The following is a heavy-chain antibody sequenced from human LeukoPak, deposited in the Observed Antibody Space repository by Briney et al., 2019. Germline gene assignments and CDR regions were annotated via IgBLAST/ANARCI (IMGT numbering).Heavy chain of an antibody. J-gene: IGHJ4*02. Sequence: PSETLSLTCTVSGGSISSSSYYWSWIRQPAGKGLEWIGRIYTSGSTNYNPSLKSRVTISVDTSKNQFSLKLSSVTAADTAVYYCAGGIAVAAANFDYWGQGTLVTVSS. CDR2: IYTSGST. CDR1: GGSISSSSYY. CDR3: AGGIAVAAANFDY. V-gene: IGHV4-61*02. D-gene: IGHD6-19*01.